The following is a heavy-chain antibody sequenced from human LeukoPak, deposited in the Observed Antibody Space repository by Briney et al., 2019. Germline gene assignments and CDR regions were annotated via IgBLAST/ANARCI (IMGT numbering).Heavy chain of an antibody. CDR3: AREADYYDSSGYRYTMDV. V-gene: IGHV3-33*01. D-gene: IGHD3-22*01. CDR2: IWYDGSNK. J-gene: IGHJ6*02. Sequence: GGSLRLSCAASGFTFSSYGMHWVRQAPGKGLDWVAIIWYDGSNKYYADSVKGRFTISRDDSKSTLYLQMNSLRAEDTAVYYCAREADYYDSSGYRYTMDVWGQGTTVTVSS. CDR1: GFTFSSYG.